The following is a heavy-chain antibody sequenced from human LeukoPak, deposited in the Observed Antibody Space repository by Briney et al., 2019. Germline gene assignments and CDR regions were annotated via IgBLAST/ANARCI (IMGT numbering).Heavy chain of an antibody. CDR2: ISNSGST. CDR1: GDSITSGGYH. V-gene: IGHV4-31*03. D-gene: IGHD4-17*01. J-gene: IGHJ5*02. Sequence: SQTLSVTRTVSGDSITSGGYHWTWIRQHPVKGLERIGYISNSGSTYYNPSLKSRLNISMDTSKNQFSLSLTSVTAADTAVYYCARDYGDYFRWFDPWGQGTLVTVSS. CDR3: ARDYGDYFRWFDP.